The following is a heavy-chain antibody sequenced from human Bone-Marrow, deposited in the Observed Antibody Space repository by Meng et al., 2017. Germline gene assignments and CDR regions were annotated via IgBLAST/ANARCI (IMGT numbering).Heavy chain of an antibody. CDR3: ARLSYDILTGYYDRNYYYYGMDV. D-gene: IGHD3-9*01. CDR2: IYPGDSDT. V-gene: IGHV5-51*01. J-gene: IGHJ6*02. Sequence: GGSLRLSCKGSGYSFTSYWIGWVRQMPGKGLEWMGIIYPGDSDTRYSPSFQGQVTISADKSISTAYLQWSSLKASDTAMYYCARLSYDILTGYYDRNYYYYGMDVWGQGTTVTGSS. CDR1: GYSFTSYW.